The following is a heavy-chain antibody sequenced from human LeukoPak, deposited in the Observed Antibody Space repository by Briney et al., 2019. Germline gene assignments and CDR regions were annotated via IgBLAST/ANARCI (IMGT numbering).Heavy chain of an antibody. V-gene: IGHV1-69*13. CDR1: GYTFTSYG. CDR3: ARDLNWFDP. CDR2: IIPIFGTA. J-gene: IGHJ5*02. Sequence: ASVKVSCKPSGYTFTSYGISWVRQAPGQGLEWMGGIIPIFGTANYAQKFQGRVTITADESTSTAYMELSSLRSEDTAVYYCARDLNWFDPWGQGTLVTVSS.